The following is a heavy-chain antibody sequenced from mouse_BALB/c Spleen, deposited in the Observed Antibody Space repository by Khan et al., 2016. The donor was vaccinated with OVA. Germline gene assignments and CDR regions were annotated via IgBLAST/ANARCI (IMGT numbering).Heavy chain of an antibody. Sequence: EVQLQESGGDLVKPEGSLKLSCAASGFTFSTYGTSWVRQTPDKRLEWVATISSGGSYTYSPDSVQGRFTISRDNAKNTLYLQMSSLKSEDTAMFYCARRAYYYDSEGFAYWGQGTLVTVSA. CDR3: ARRAYYYDSEGFAY. V-gene: IGHV5-6*01. D-gene: IGHD1-1*01. CDR2: ISSGGSYT. J-gene: IGHJ3*01. CDR1: GFTFSTYG.